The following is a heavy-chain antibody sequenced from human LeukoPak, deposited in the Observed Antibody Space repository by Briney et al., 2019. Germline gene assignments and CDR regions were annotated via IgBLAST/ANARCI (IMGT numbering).Heavy chain of an antibody. D-gene: IGHD2-21*01. Sequence: PGGSLRLSCAASGFAFRSYEMNWVRQAPGRGLEWVSYISVSDSTIYYADSVKGRFTISRDNAKNSLYLQMNSLRAEDTAVYYCARGNTYFDYWGQGTLVTVSS. J-gene: IGHJ4*02. V-gene: IGHV3-48*03. CDR3: ARGNTYFDY. CDR1: GFAFRSYE. CDR2: ISVSDSTI.